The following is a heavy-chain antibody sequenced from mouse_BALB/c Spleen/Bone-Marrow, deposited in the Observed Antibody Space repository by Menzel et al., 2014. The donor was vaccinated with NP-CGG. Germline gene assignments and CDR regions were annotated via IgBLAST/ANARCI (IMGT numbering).Heavy chain of an antibody. CDR3: AGEGTGTGWYFDV. CDR1: GYTFTDFV. Sequence: QVHVKQSGPELVKPGTSVKMSCKASGYTFTDFVISWVKQKTGQGLEWIGEIYPGNDGSYYNERFKGKATLIADKSSNTAYMQLSSLTSEDSAVYFCAGEGTGTGWYFDVWGAGTTVTVSS. CDR2: IYPGNDGS. J-gene: IGHJ1*01. V-gene: IGHV1-77*01. D-gene: IGHD4-1*01.